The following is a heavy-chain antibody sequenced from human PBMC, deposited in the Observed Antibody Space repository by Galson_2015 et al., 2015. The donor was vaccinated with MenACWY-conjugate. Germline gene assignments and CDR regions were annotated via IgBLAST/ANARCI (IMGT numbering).Heavy chain of an antibody. CDR1: GFTFSSYS. CDR3: AREGFCSDDPCYFYDY. D-gene: IGHD2-15*01. J-gene: IGHJ4*02. V-gene: IGHV3-48*01. Sequence: SLRLSCAASGFTFSSYSMNWVRQAPGKGLEWVSYISSSSSTVYYADSVKGRFTISRDNAKNTLYLQMNSLRVEDTAVYYCAREGFCSDDPCYFYDYWGQGTLVTVSS. CDR2: ISSSSSTV.